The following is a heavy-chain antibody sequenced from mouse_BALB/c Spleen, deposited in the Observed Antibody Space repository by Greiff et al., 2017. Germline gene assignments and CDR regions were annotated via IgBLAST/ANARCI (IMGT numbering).Heavy chain of an antibody. J-gene: IGHJ2*01. Sequence: EVKLVESGGGLVQPGGSRKLSCAASGFTFSSFGMHWVRQAPEKGLEWVAYISSGSSTIYYADTVKGRFTISRDNPKNTLFLQMTSLRSEDTAMYYCARHYYDSYFDYWGQGTTLTVSS. D-gene: IGHD2-4*01. CDR1: GFTFSSFG. V-gene: IGHV5-17*02. CDR2: ISSGSSTI. CDR3: ARHYYDSYFDY.